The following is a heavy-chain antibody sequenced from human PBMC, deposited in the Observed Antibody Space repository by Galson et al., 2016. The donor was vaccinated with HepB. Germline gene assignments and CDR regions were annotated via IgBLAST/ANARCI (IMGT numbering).Heavy chain of an antibody. CDR2: ISGSAYRT. Sequence: SLRLSCAASGFIFSNSAVSWVRQAPGKGLEWVSSISGSAYRTFSADSVKGRFTISRDNTKNKLYLQINSLRAEDTALYYCAKSGDYTGYEHFDYWGQGILVTVSS. J-gene: IGHJ4*02. CDR3: AKSGDYTGYEHFDY. CDR1: GFIFSNSA. D-gene: IGHD3-3*01. V-gene: IGHV3-23*01.